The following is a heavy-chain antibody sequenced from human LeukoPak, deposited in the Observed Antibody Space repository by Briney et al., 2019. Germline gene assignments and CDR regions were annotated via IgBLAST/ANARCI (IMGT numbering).Heavy chain of an antibody. CDR2: MNPNSGNT. D-gene: IGHD5-18*01. Sequence: GASVKVSCKASEYTFTSYDINWVRQATGQGLEWMGWMNPNSGNTGYAQKFQGRVTMTRNTPISTVYMELSSLRSEDTAVYYCARGGYSYGTAPWDYWGQGTLVTVSS. J-gene: IGHJ4*02. V-gene: IGHV1-8*01. CDR1: EYTFTSYD. CDR3: ARGGYSYGTAPWDY.